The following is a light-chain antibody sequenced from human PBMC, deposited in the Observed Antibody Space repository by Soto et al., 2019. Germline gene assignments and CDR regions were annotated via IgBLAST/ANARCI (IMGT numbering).Light chain of an antibody. J-gene: IGKJ2*01. CDR2: GAS. Sequence: EIVMTQSPATLYVSPGERATLSCRASQSVSSNLAWYQQKPGQAPRLLIYGASTRATGIPARLSGSGSGTEFTLTISSLQSEDFAVYYCQQHDKWPFTFGQGTKLYIK. CDR1: QSVSSN. CDR3: QQHDKWPFT. V-gene: IGKV3-15*01.